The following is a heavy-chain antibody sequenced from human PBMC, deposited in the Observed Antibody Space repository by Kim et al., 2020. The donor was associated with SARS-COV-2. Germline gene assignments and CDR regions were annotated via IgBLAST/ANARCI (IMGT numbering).Heavy chain of an antibody. V-gene: IGHV1-69*13. Sequence: SVKVSCKASGGTFSSYAISWVRQAPGQGLEWMGGIIPIFGTANYAQKFQGRVTITADESTSTAYMELSSLRSEDTAVYYCAREMLATKGGIRFDPWGQGTLVTVSS. D-gene: IGHD1-26*01. CDR1: GGTFSSYA. CDR3: AREMLATKGGIRFDP. CDR2: IIPIFGTA. J-gene: IGHJ5*02.